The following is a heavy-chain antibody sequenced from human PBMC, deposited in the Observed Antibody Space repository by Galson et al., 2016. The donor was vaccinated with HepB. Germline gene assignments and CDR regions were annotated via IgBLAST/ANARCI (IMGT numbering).Heavy chain of an antibody. Sequence: SLRLSCAVSGFTFRNHQMHWVRQVPGKGLVWVSRIEPDGSSPLHADSVKGRFTISRDNVENRLYLQMNSLRAEDTARYYFARDWAGPGYWGQGTLVAVSS. CDR2: IEPDGSSP. V-gene: IGHV3-74*01. CDR3: ARDWAGPGY. CDR1: GFTFRNHQ. D-gene: IGHD3-16*01. J-gene: IGHJ4*02.